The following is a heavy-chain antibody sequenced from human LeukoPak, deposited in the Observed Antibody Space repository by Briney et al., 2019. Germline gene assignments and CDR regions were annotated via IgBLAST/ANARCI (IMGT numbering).Heavy chain of an antibody. CDR1: GFTFKDYA. V-gene: IGHV3-30*04. CDR2: IASDGRTT. J-gene: IGHJ1*01. D-gene: IGHD2-2*01. Sequence: GGSLRLSCSASGFTFKDYAMHWVRQAPGLGLEWVAVIASDGRTTYYADSVSGRFTVSRDNSDNALSLQMNSLNADDTAVYYCARAAEASCSGTSCYRYFHHWGQGTLVIVSS. CDR3: ARAAEASCSGTSCYRYFHH.